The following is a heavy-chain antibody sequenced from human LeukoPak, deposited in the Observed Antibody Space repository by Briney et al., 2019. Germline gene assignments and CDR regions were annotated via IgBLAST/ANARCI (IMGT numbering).Heavy chain of an antibody. CDR1: GFTLSNYS. V-gene: IGHV3-48*01. D-gene: IGHD3-10*01. Sequence: GGSLRLSCAVSGFTLSNYSMNWVRQAPGKGLEWISYISGSGFTIHYADSVKGRFTISRDNSKNTLYLQMNSLRAEDTAVYYCARDRRTLLLWFGELLSPHFDYWGQGTLVTVSS. CDR3: ARDRRTLLLWFGELLSPHFDY. J-gene: IGHJ4*02. CDR2: ISGSGFTI.